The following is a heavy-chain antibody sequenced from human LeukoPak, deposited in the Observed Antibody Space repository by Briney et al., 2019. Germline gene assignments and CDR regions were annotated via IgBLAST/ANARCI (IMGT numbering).Heavy chain of an antibody. J-gene: IGHJ4*02. V-gene: IGHV1-69*13. CDR1: GGTFSSYA. D-gene: IGHD3-3*01. CDR3: ARAQNFWSCFDY. CDR2: IIPIFGTA. Sequence: SVKVSCKASGGTFSSYAISWVRQAPGQVPEWMGGIIPIFGTANYAQKFQGRVTLTADESTSTAYMELSSLRAEDTAVYYCARAQNFWSCFDYWGQGTLVTVSS.